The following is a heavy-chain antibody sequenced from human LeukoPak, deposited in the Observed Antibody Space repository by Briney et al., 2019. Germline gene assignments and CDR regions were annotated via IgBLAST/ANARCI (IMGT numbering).Heavy chain of an antibody. CDR2: IRYDGSNK. J-gene: IGHJ4*02. CDR1: GFTFSSYG. V-gene: IGHV3-30*02. CDR3: AKVRVVFNWNYAYYFDS. Sequence: GGSLRLSCAASGFTFSSYGMHWVRQAPGKGLEWVAFIRYDGSNKYYADSVKGRFTISRDNSKNTLYLQMNSLRAEDTAVYYCAKVRVVFNWNYAYYFDSWGQGTLVTVSS. D-gene: IGHD1-7*01.